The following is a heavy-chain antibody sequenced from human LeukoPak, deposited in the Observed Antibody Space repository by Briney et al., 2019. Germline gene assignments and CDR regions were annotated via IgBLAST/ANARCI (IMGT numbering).Heavy chain of an antibody. CDR3: AKNSRVSNGYDAPFGI. V-gene: IGHV3-23*01. J-gene: IGHJ1*01. Sequence: GGSLRLSCAASGFTFSTYAMSWVRQAPGKGLEWVSAVRGSGSDTYYADSVKGRFTISRDNSKNTLHLQMNSRRAEDTAIYYCAKNSRVSNGYDAPFGIWGQGTLVTVSS. D-gene: IGHD5-12*01. CDR1: GFTFSTYA. CDR2: VRGSGSDT.